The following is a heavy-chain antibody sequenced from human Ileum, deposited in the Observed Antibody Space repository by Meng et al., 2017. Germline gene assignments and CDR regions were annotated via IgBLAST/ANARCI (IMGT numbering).Heavy chain of an antibody. CDR3: ARRARKTRPGYGGNSNWYFDL. D-gene: IGHD4-23*01. CDR1: GGSSSGYY. J-gene: IGHJ2*01. CDR2: INNSGST. V-gene: IGHV4-34*01. Sequence: SETLSLTCAVYGGSSSGYYWSWIRQPPGKGLEWIGEINNSGSTNYNPSLKSRVTISVDTSKNQFSLKLSSVTAADTAVYYCARRARKTRPGYGGNSNWYFDLWGRGTLVTVSS.